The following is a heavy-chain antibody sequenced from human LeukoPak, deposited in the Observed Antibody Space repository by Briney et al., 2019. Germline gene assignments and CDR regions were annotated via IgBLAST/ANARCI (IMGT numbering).Heavy chain of an antibody. CDR2: IRYDGSQN. CDR1: GFTFSSYG. Sequence: GGSLRLSCAASGFTFSSYGMHWVRQAPGKGLEWVAVIRYDGSQNHLTDSVKGRFTVSRDDSRSTLYLQMDSLTVEDTAVYYCVKAVVGRISNFDFWGQGTLVTVSS. J-gene: IGHJ4*02. D-gene: IGHD1-26*01. CDR3: VKAVVGRISNFDF. V-gene: IGHV3-30*02.